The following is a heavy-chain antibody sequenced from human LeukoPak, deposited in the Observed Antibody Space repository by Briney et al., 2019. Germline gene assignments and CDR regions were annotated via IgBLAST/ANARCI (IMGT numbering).Heavy chain of an antibody. J-gene: IGHJ4*02. CDR2: IYYSGST. D-gene: IGHD3-3*01. V-gene: IGHV4-39*01. CDR1: GGSISSSSYY. CDR3: ARPPRDYDFWSGWFDY. Sequence: SETLSLTCTVSGGSISSSSYYWGWIRQPPGKGLEWIGSIYYSGSTYYNPSLKSRVTISVDTSKNQFSLKLSSVTAADTAVYYCARPPRDYDFWSGWFDYWGQGTLVTVSS.